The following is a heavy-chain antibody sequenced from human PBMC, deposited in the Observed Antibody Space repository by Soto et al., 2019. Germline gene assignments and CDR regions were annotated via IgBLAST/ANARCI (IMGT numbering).Heavy chain of an antibody. Sequence: GGSLRLSCVASGFTFSNYNMNWVRQAPGKGLEWVSHISGSSIYIHYADSVRGRFTISRDNAKNSVYRQMDSLRVEDTAVYYCAREGALKPFSSWGQGSLVTVSS. CDR2: ISGSSIYI. CDR1: GFTFSNYN. CDR3: AREGALKPFSS. J-gene: IGHJ5*02. V-gene: IGHV3-21*01.